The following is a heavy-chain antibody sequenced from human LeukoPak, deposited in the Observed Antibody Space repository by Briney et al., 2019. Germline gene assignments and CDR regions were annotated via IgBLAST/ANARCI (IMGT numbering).Heavy chain of an antibody. CDR1: GVSISRYY. CDR3: ARVGDSSGYYYVSRIGWFDP. CDR2: IYSSGST. V-gene: IGHV4-4*07. Sequence: SETLSLTCTVSGVSISRYYWSWIRQPAGKGLEWIGRIYSSGSTNYNPSLKSRVTISVDTSKNQFSLKLSSVTAADTAVYYCARVGDSSGYYYVSRIGWFDPWGQGTLVTVSS. D-gene: IGHD3-22*01. J-gene: IGHJ5*02.